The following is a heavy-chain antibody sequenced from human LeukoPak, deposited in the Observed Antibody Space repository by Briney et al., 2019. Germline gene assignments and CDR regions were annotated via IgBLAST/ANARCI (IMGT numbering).Heavy chain of an antibody. Sequence: SETLSLTCVVSGASISRHYWSWIRQPPGKGLEWIGYISASGRTNYNPALKSRVTISGDTSNNQFSLRLTSVPAADTAVYYCARHRENSYESSHMGFDPWGPGTLVTVSS. J-gene: IGHJ5*02. V-gene: IGHV4-4*09. D-gene: IGHD3-22*01. CDR1: GASISRHY. CDR2: ISASGRT. CDR3: ARHRENSYESSHMGFDP.